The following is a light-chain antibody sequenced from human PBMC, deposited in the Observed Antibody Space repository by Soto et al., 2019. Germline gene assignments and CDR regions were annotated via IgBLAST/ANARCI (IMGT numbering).Light chain of an antibody. Sequence: DVRMTQSPSSLSASVGDTITITCRASRTINTYLNWFQQKPGEPPRLLIYGASTLHDGVPSRFSASGSGTDFTLTISGLRPEDFASYHCQQTYSDISFGGGTKVDIK. CDR1: RTINTY. CDR2: GAS. V-gene: IGKV1-39*01. J-gene: IGKJ4*01. CDR3: QQTYSDIS.